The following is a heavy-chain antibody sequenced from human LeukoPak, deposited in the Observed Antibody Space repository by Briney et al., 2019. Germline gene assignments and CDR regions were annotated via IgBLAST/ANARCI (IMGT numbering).Heavy chain of an antibody. V-gene: IGHV3-7*01. D-gene: IGHD2-21*01. CDR2: INQDGSGQ. J-gene: IGHJ4*02. Sequence: GGSLRLSCAASGFAFSSYWASWVRQAPGKGLEWVANINQDGSGQNYVDSVRGRFTISRDNAKNSAYLQMDSLRVEDTAVYYCARSLWPEDYWGQGILVTVSP. CDR1: GFAFSSYW. CDR3: ARSLWPEDY.